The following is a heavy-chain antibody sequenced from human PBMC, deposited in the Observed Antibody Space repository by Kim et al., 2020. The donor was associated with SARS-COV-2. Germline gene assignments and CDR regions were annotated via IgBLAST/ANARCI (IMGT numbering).Heavy chain of an antibody. CDR2: IYTGGNT. J-gene: IGHJ4*02. D-gene: IGHD1-26*01. CDR1: GDSISSYY. CDR3: ATSRGKSGQILEFEF. Sequence: SETLSLTCSVSGDSISSYYWNWIRQPAGKGLEWIGRIYTGGNTNYNPSLRSRVTISVDTSTNHFSLRLNSVTAADTAVYYCATSRGKSGQILEFEFWGQG. V-gene: IGHV4-4*07.